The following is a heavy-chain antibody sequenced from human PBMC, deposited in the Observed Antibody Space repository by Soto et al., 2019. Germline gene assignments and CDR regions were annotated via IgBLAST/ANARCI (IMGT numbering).Heavy chain of an antibody. CDR2: IYWDDDK. J-gene: IGHJ4*02. D-gene: IGHD4-17*01. V-gene: IGHV2-5*02. CDR1: GFSLTTTNMG. Sequence: QITLKESGPPLVRPAQTLTLTCAFSGFSLTTTNMGVAWIRQPPGKALEWLALIYWDDDKRYSPSLKNRLASSKDTSRNRVVLTITNMNPDDTGTYFCAHAGDYDLLSFDHWGPGTLVTVSS. CDR3: AHAGDYDLLSFDH.